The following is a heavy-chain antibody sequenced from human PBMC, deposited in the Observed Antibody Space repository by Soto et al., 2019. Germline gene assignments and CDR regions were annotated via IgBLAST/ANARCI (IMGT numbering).Heavy chain of an antibody. CDR1: GYTFTSYD. CDR3: ARGFKDYYGSGSYYIFDY. Sequence: AASVKVSCKASGYTFTSYDINWVRQATGQGLEWMGWMNPNSGNTGYAQKFQGRVTMTRNTSISTAYMELSSLRSEDTAVYYCARGFKDYYGSGSYYIFDYWGQGTLVTVSS. CDR2: MNPNSGNT. J-gene: IGHJ4*02. D-gene: IGHD3-10*01. V-gene: IGHV1-8*01.